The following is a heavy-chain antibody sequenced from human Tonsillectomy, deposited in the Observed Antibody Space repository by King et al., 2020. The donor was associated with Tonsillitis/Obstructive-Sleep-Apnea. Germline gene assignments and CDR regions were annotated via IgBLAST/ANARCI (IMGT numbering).Heavy chain of an antibody. D-gene: IGHD3-10*01. CDR3: ARDPRYYYGSGGQLGVYFDY. CDR2: ISYDGSNK. V-gene: IGHV3-30*04. Sequence: QLVQSGGGVVQPGRSLRLSCAASGFTFSSYAMHWVRQAPGKGLEWVAVISYDGSNKYYADSVKGRFTISRDNSKNTLYLQMNSLRAEDTAVYYCARDPRYYYGSGGQLGVYFDYWGQGTLVTVSS. J-gene: IGHJ4*02. CDR1: GFTFSSYA.